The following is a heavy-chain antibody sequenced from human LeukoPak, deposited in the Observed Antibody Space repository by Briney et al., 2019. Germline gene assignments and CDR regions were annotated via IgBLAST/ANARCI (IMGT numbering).Heavy chain of an antibody. CDR2: ITGSAGSI. D-gene: IGHD3-22*01. J-gene: IGHJ4*02. CDR1: GFTFSYYS. V-gene: IGHV3-23*01. CDR3: AKSSYYDSSGYYREYYFDY. Sequence: PGGSLRLSCAASGFTFSYYSMSWVRQAPGKGLEWVSGITGSAGSIHYADSVKGRFTISRDSTKNTLYLQMNSLRAEDTAIYYCAKSSYYDSSGYYREYYFDYWGQGTLVTVSS.